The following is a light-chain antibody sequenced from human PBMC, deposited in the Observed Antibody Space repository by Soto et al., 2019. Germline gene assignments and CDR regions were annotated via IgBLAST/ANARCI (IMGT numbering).Light chain of an antibody. V-gene: IGKV3-15*01. CDR3: QQHNYWPS. CDR1: QSVGSN. J-gene: IGKJ2*01. CDR2: GAS. Sequence: EIVMTQSPVTLSVSPGERATLSCRASQSVGSNLAWYQQKPGQAPGLLLYGASTRATGIPGRFSGSGSGTEFTLTITSLQSEDFAVYYCQQHNYWPSFGQGTKLEFK.